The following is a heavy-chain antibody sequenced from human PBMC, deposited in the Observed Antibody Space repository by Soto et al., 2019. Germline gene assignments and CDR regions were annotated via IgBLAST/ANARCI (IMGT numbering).Heavy chain of an antibody. Sequence: QVQLQAAGPGLVKPSPTLSLTCTGSGGSISSGDYYWSWIRQPPGKGLEWIGYSYYSGSTYYHPSLKSRVIISVEPAENQFSLELSSVTAADTAVYYCARFQGGGGAMVHNYWGPGTLGTVSS. CDR2: SYYSGST. V-gene: IGHV4-30-4*01. D-gene: IGHD5-18*01. CDR1: GGSISSGDYY. CDR3: ARFQGGGGAMVHNY. J-gene: IGHJ4*02.